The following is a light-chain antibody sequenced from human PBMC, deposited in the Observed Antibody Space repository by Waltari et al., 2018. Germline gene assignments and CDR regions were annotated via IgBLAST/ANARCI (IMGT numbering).Light chain of an antibody. V-gene: IGKV4-1*01. CDR3: QQCYSTPYT. CDR1: QNLLYNSDNKNY. Sequence: DIVMTQSPDSLAVSLGERVTINCRSRQNLLYNSDNKNYLAWFQQKPGQHPKLLIYWASTRESGVPDRFIGSGSGTEFTLTISSLQAADVAVYYCQQCYSTPYTFGQGTKLEIK. J-gene: IGKJ2*01. CDR2: WAS.